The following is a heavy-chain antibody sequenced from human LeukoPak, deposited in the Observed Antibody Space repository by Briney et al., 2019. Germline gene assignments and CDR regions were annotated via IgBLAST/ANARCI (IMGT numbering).Heavy chain of an antibody. V-gene: IGHV1-69*01. D-gene: IGHD3-9*01. J-gene: IGHJ6*02. Sequence: SVKVSCTPSGGTFSTYAISWVRQAPGQGLEWMGGIIPLFGTTNYAQKLQGRVTFTADESTSTAYMELCSLRSEDTAVYYCARGTYDILTGTSLFAYYGMDVWGQGTTVTVSS. CDR1: GGTFSTYA. CDR3: ARGTYDILTGTSLFAYYGMDV. CDR2: IIPLFGTT.